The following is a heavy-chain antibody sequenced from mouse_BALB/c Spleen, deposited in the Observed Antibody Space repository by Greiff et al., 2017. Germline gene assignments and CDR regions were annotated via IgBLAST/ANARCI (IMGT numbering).Heavy chain of an antibody. V-gene: IGHV14-3*02. Sequence: VQLKESGAELVKPGASVKLSCTASGFNIKDTYMHWVKQRPEQGLEWIGRIDPANGNTKYDPKFQGKATITADTSSNTAYLQLSSLTSEDTAVYYCHYYGSSLAWFAYWGQGTLVTVSA. D-gene: IGHD1-1*01. J-gene: IGHJ3*01. CDR1: GFNIKDTY. CDR3: HYYGSSLAWFAY. CDR2: IDPANGNT.